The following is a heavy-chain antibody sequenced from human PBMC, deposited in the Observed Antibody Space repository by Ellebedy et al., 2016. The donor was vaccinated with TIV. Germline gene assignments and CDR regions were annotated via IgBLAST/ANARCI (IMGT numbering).Heavy chain of an antibody. Sequence: ASVKVSXXASGYTFTSHIIHWVRQAPGQRLEWLGWINAGNGDTKYSQKFQGRVTITRDTSASTVYMEMSSLRSEDTAVFYCARDPEGPYYYGSGKFDYWGQGTLVTVSS. D-gene: IGHD3-10*01. CDR1: GYTFTSHI. CDR2: INAGNGDT. J-gene: IGHJ4*02. V-gene: IGHV1-3*01. CDR3: ARDPEGPYYYGSGKFDY.